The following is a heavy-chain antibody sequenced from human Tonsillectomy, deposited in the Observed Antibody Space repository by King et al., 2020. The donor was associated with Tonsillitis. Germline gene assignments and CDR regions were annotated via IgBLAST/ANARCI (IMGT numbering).Heavy chain of an antibody. V-gene: IGHV1-18*01. D-gene: IGHD2-15*01. Sequence: QLVQSGAEVKKPGASVKVSCKASGYTFTSYGISWVRQAPGQGLEWMGWISAYNGNTNYAQKLQGRVTMTTDTSTSTAYMELRSLRSDDTAVYYCARGQTPRSRYCSGGSCYDRLFDYWGQGTLVTVSS. CDR2: ISAYNGNT. J-gene: IGHJ4*02. CDR1: GYTFTSYG. CDR3: ARGQTPRSRYCSGGSCYDRLFDY.